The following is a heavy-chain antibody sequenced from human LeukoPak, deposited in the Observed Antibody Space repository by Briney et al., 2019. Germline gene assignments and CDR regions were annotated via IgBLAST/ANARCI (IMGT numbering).Heavy chain of an antibody. J-gene: IGHJ3*02. Sequence: PGGSLRLSCAASGFTFSSYWMSWVRQAPGKGLEWVANIKQDGSEKYYVDSVKGRLTISRDNAKNSLYLQMNSLRAEDTAVYYCARVSPYGNDAFDIWGQGTMVTVSS. CDR3: ARVSPYGNDAFDI. CDR1: GFTFSSYW. V-gene: IGHV3-7*01. D-gene: IGHD4-17*01. CDR2: IKQDGSEK.